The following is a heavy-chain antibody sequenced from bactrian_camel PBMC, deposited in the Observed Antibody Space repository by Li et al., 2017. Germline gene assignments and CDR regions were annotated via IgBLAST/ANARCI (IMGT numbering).Heavy chain of an antibody. CDR1: VYSPC. CDR2: ISSDSKFT. D-gene: IGHD3*01. V-gene: IGHV3S6*01. CDR3: AKAMSSLWDYDY. J-gene: IGHJ4*01. Sequence: HVQLVESGGGLVQAGGSLRLSCAASVYSPCMGWRRQTPGNDCELISVISSDSKFTYYRDSVKGRFTISRDNAKNTLYLQMNNLKPEDTVMYYCAKAMSSLWDYDYWGQGTQVTVS.